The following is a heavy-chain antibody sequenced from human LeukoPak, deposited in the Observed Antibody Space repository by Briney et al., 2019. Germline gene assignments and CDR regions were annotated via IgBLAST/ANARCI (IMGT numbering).Heavy chain of an antibody. V-gene: IGHV4-61*02. Sequence: SETLSLTCAVSGGSFSSYYNYWIWLPPAARKGLEWIGRIYTSGRTSYTPSLKSRVTISVDTSKNRFSLQLTSVTAADTAVYYCAREPFHSYGELLDWGRGTLVTVSS. CDR2: IYTSGRT. J-gene: IGHJ4*02. CDR1: GGSFSSYYNY. D-gene: IGHD3-10*01. CDR3: AREPFHSYGELLD.